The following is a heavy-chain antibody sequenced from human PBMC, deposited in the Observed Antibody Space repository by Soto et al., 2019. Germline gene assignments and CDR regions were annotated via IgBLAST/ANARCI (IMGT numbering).Heavy chain of an antibody. CDR3: AREGYYRELYYFFGMDV. V-gene: IGHV1-18*01. J-gene: IGHJ6*02. Sequence: QVQLVQSGAEMKKPGASVKVSCKASGYIFTNFGISWVRQAPGQGLEWMGWISAYNGDTNYAQKLQGRVTVSRDTSTSTAYMELRSLTSDDTAVYYCAREGYYRELYYFFGMDVLGQGTTVTVSS. D-gene: IGHD4-17*01. CDR2: ISAYNGDT. CDR1: GYIFTNFG.